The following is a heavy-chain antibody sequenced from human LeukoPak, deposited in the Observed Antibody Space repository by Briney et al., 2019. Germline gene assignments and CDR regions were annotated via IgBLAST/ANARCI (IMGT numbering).Heavy chain of an antibody. D-gene: IGHD5-12*01. V-gene: IGHV3-23*01. CDR2: ISGSGGST. J-gene: IGHJ4*02. CDR3: AKDDMHSGYAFDY. CDR1: GFTFSSYA. Sequence: GRSLRLSCAASGFTFSSYAMSWVRQAPGKGLEWVSAISGSGGSTYYADSVKGRFTISRDNSKNTLYLQMNSLRAEDTAVYYCAKDDMHSGYAFDYWGQGTLVTVSS.